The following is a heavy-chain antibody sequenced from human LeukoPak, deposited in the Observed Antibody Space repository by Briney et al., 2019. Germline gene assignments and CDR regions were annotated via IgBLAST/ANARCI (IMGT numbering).Heavy chain of an antibody. CDR2: ISGSGGST. V-gene: IGHV3-23*01. CDR1: GFTFSSYA. D-gene: IGHD4-17*01. Sequence: GGSLRLSCAASGFTFSSYAMSWDRQAPGKGLEWVSAISGSGGSTYYADSVKGRFTISRDNSKNTLYLQMNSLRAEDTAVYYCAKQTEYGDSEFDYWGQGTLVTVSS. CDR3: AKQTEYGDSEFDY. J-gene: IGHJ4*02.